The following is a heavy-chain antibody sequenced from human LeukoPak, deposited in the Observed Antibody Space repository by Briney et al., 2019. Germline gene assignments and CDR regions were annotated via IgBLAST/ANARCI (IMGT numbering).Heavy chain of an antibody. CDR2: INPNSGGT. CDR3: ARGGWELLVSDAINAFDI. CDR1: GYTFTGYY. J-gene: IGHJ3*02. Sequence: ASVKVSCKASGYTFTGYYMHWVRQAPGQGLEWMGWINPNSGGTNYAQKFQGRVTMTRDTSISTAYMELSRLRSDDTAVYYCARGGWELLVSDAINAFDIWGQGTMVTVSS. V-gene: IGHV1-2*02. D-gene: IGHD1-26*01.